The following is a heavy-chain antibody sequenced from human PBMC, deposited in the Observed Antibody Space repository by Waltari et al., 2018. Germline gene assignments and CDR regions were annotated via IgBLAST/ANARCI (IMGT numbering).Heavy chain of an antibody. CDR3: ARDLHTYGGLIEY. Sequence: QGQLVESGGGVVQPGRSLRLSVTDSALTFPTSAMHWGRLAPGDGLEWVAVISYDASNKNYADSVKGRFTISRDNSSNTLYLQMNSLRVEDTAVYYCARDLHTYGGLIEYWGQGTLVTVSS. J-gene: IGHJ4*02. V-gene: IGHV3-30-3*01. D-gene: IGHD4-17*01. CDR2: ISYDASNK. CDR1: ALTFPTSA.